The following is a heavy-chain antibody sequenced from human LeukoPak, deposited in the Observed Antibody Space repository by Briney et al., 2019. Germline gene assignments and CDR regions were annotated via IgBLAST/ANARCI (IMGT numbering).Heavy chain of an antibody. CDR2: INTNTGNP. V-gene: IGHV7-4-1*02. D-gene: IGHD3-9*01. CDR3: ARDVASYYDILTGLNWFDP. Sequence: ASVTVSCKGSGYTFTSYAMNWVRQAPGQGLEWMGWINTNTGNPTYAQGFTGRFVFSLDTSVSTAYLQISSLKAEDTAVYYCARDVASYYDILTGLNWFDPWGQGTLVTVSS. CDR1: GYTFTSYA. J-gene: IGHJ5*02.